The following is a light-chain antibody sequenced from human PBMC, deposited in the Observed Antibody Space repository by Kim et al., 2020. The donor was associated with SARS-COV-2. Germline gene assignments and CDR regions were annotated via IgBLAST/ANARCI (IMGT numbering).Light chain of an antibody. CDR2: DVS. CDR1: SSDVGGFHY. V-gene: IGLV2-14*01. CDR3: TSYTASSTFV. Sequence: QSVLTQPASVSGSPGQSITISCTGTSSDVGGFHYVSWYQQHQDKAPKLIIYDVSKRPSGVSNRFSGSKSANTASLTISGLQAEDEADYYCTSYTASSTFVFGTGTKVTVL. J-gene: IGLJ1*01.